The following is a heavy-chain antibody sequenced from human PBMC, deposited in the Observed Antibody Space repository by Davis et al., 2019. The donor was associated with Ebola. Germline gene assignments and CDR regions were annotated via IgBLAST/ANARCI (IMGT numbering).Heavy chain of an antibody. CDR1: GGSISVRSYY. V-gene: IGHV4-61*05. J-gene: IGHJ6*02. CDR3: ARVRYFDWGDGMDV. CDR2: ISHAGNT. D-gene: IGHD3-9*01. Sequence: SETLSLTCTVSGGSISVRSYYWAWVRQHPGKGLDWIAYISHAGNTNYNSALKSRLTMSIDTSRNQFSLKLSSVTAADTAVYYCARVRYFDWGDGMDVWGQGTTVTVSS.